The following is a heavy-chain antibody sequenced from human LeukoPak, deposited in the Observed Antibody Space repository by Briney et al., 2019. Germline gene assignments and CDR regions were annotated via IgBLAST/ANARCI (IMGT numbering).Heavy chain of an antibody. Sequence: GRSLRLSCAASGFTFDDYAMHWVRQAPGKGLEWVSGISWNSGSIGYADSVKGRFTISRDNAKNSLYLQMNSLRAEDTALYYCAKAPDYGGYSAEYYFDYWGQGTLVTVSS. D-gene: IGHD4-17*01. J-gene: IGHJ4*02. CDR1: GFTFDDYA. V-gene: IGHV3-9*01. CDR3: AKAPDYGGYSAEYYFDY. CDR2: ISWNSGSI.